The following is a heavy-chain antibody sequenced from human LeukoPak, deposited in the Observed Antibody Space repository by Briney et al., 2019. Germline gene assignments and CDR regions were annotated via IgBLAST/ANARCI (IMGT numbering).Heavy chain of an antibody. CDR2: INPNSGGT. Sequence: ASVKVSCKASGYTFTGYYMHWVRQAPGQGLEWMGWINPNSGGTNYAQKFQGRVTMTRDASISTAYMELSRLRSDDTAVYYCARVRMYNWNYGGWFDPWGQGTLVTVSS. D-gene: IGHD1-7*01. CDR1: GYTFTGYY. CDR3: ARVRMYNWNYGGWFDP. V-gene: IGHV1-2*02. J-gene: IGHJ5*02.